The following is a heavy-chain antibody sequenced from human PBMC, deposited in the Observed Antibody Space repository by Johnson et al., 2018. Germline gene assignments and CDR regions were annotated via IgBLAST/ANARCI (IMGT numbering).Heavy chain of an antibody. CDR2: IYYSGST. CDR3: ARVSLELLVGMDV. Sequence: QVQLQESGPGLVKPSETLSLTCTVSGGSISSYYWSWIRQPPGKGLEWIGYIYYSGSTNYTPSLKSRVTISVDTSKNQFSLKLSSVTAADTAVYYCARVSLELLVGMDVWGQGTTVTVSS. V-gene: IGHV4-59*01. J-gene: IGHJ6*02. D-gene: IGHD1-7*01. CDR1: GGSISSYY.